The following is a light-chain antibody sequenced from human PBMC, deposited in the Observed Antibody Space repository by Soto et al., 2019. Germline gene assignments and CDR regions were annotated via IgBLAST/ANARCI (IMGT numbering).Light chain of an antibody. CDR3: QQFNSYPIT. CDR2: DVS. J-gene: IGKJ5*01. CDR1: QDIRGA. Sequence: AIQLTQSPSSLSASVGDRVTITCRASQDIRGALAWYQQKPGKAPKILIYDVSTSESGVPSRFSDSSSGTDFTLTISSLQPVDFATYYCQQFNSYPITFGQGTRLEIK. V-gene: IGKV1-13*02.